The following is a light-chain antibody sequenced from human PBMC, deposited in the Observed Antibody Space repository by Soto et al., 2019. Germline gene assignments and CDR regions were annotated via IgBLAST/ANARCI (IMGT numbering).Light chain of an antibody. J-gene: IGKJ2*01. CDR2: AAS. CDR3: QQSYSTLRT. Sequence: DLPMTQSPSSLSASVGDRVTITCRASQSISSYLNWYQQKPGKAPKLLIYAASSLQSGVPSRFSGSGSGTDFTLTISSLQPEDFATYYCQQSYSTLRTFGQGTKLEIK. V-gene: IGKV1-39*01. CDR1: QSISSY.